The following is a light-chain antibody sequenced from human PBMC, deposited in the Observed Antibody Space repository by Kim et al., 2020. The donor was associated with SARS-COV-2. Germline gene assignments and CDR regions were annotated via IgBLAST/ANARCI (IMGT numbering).Light chain of an antibody. CDR3: ASYTSSTTVA. Sequence: QSITISCTGTSSDVGSYNHVSWHQQHPGKAPKVMIYDVSNRPSGVSNRFSGSKSGNMASLSISGLQAEDEADYYCASYTSSTTVAFGGGTQLTVL. CDR1: SSDVGSYNH. V-gene: IGLV2-14*03. CDR2: DVS. J-gene: IGLJ2*01.